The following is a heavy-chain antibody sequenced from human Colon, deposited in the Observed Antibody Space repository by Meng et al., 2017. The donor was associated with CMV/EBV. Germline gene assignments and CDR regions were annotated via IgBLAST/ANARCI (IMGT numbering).Heavy chain of an antibody. CDR3: ASSGGGSSTFHI. CDR1: GFTFSSYG. CDR2: IIPILGIA. V-gene: IGHV1-69*10. J-gene: IGHJ3*02. D-gene: IGHD2-2*01. Sequence: KISCAASGFTFSSYGMHWVRQAPGQGLEWMGGIIPILGIANYAQKFQGRVTITADKSTSTAYMELSSLRSEDTAVYYCASSGGGSSTFHIWGQGTMVTVSS.